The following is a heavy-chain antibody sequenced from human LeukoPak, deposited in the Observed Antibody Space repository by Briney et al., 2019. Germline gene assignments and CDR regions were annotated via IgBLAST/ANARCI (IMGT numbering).Heavy chain of an antibody. Sequence: ASVKVSYKASGYAFTSYYMHWVRQAPGQGLEWMGIINPSGGSTSYAQKFQGRVTMTRDTSTSTVYMELSSLRSEDTAVYYCAREELSYDFWSGYYPYYYYGMDVWGQGTTVTVSS. J-gene: IGHJ6*02. CDR3: AREELSYDFWSGYYPYYYYGMDV. CDR1: GYAFTSYY. CDR2: INPSGGST. D-gene: IGHD3-3*01. V-gene: IGHV1-46*01.